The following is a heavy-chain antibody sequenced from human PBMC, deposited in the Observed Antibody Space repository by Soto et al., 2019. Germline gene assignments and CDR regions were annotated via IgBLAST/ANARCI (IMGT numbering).Heavy chain of an antibody. CDR1: GDSISTYDYY. Sequence: SETLSLTCTVSGDSISTYDYYWSWFRQPPGEGLQWIGYIYYSGTTFYNPSLKSRITLSMDTPKNQFSLRLSSVTVADTAVYYCARGIGVFDSWGQGTPVTVSS. CDR3: ARGIGVFDS. V-gene: IGHV4-30-4*01. D-gene: IGHD3-10*01. J-gene: IGHJ4*02. CDR2: IYYSGTT.